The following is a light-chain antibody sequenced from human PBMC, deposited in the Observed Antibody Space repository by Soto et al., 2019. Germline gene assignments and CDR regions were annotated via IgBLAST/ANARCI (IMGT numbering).Light chain of an antibody. J-gene: IGLJ1*01. Sequence: QSALTQPASVSGSPGQSITISCTGTSSDVGGYNYVSWYQQHPGKAPKLMIYIVSGRPSGVSDRFSGSKSGNTASLTISGLQAEDEADYYCSSYTSSTAYIFGTGTKLTVL. V-gene: IGLV2-14*01. CDR2: IVS. CDR1: SSDVGGYNY. CDR3: SSYTSSTAYI.